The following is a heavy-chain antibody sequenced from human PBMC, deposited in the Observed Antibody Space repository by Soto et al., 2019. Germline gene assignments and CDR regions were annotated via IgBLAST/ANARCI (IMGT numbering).Heavy chain of an antibody. CDR2: IKSKTDGGTT. CDR3: TTETSPATLFDY. V-gene: IGHV3-15*01. CDR1: GFTFSNAW. D-gene: IGHD2-15*01. J-gene: IGHJ4*02. Sequence: GGSLRLSCAASGFTFSNAWMSWVRQAPGKGLEWVGRIKSKTDGGTTDYAAPVKGRFTISRDDSKNTLYLQMNSLKTEDTAVYYCTTETSPATLFDYWGQGTLVTVSS.